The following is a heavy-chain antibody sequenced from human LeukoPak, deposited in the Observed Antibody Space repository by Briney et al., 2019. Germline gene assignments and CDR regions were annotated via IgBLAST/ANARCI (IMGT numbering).Heavy chain of an antibody. CDR2: IIPIFGTA. D-gene: IGHD6-19*01. J-gene: IGHJ4*02. V-gene: IGHV1-69*13. CDR3: ARVGSDSSGWRRFDY. CDR1: GGTFSSYA. Sequence: TSVKVSCKASGGTFSSYAISWVRQAPGQGLEWMGGIIPIFGTANYAQKFQGRVTITADEFTSTAYMELSRLRSDDTAVYYCARVGSDSSGWRRFDYWGQGTLVTVSS.